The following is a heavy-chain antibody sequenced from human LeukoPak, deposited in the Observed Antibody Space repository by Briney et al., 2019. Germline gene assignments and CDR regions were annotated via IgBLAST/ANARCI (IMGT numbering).Heavy chain of an antibody. CDR3: ARVAEDTAMAPFDY. D-gene: IGHD5-18*01. V-gene: IGHV3-30*04. CDR1: GFTFSSYA. CDR2: ISYDGSNK. J-gene: IGHJ4*02. Sequence: GGSLRLSCAASGFTFSSYAMHWVRQAPGKGLEWVAVISYDGSNKYYADSVKGRFTISRDNSKNTLYLQMNSLRAEDTAVYYCARVAEDTAMAPFDYWGQGTLVTVSS.